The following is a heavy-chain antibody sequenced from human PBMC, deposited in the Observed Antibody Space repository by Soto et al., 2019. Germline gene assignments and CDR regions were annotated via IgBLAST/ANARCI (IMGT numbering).Heavy chain of an antibody. CDR2: IKEDGSEK. V-gene: IGHV3-7*03. CDR3: ASVRPGNYRDY. CDR1: GFTFSTFW. Sequence: GGSLRLSCAASGFTFSTFWMDWVRQAPGKGLEWVAKIKEDGSEKYYAESVKGRFIISRDNARNSVYLQMNSLRAEDTAVYYSASVRPGNYRDYWGQGTLVTVSS. D-gene: IGHD3-10*01. J-gene: IGHJ4*01.